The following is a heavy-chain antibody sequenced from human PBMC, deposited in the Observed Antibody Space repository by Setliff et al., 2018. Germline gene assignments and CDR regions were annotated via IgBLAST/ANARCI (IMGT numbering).Heavy chain of an antibody. Sequence: SVKVSCKSSGGTFSTYPINWVRQAPGQGLEWMGGIIPIYGTANYAQKSQDRVTITADESTNTAYMELSSLRSDDSAMYYCARATGAPNWFDPWGQGTQVTVSS. J-gene: IGHJ5*02. D-gene: IGHD7-27*01. V-gene: IGHV1-69*13. CDR1: GGTFSTYP. CDR2: IIPIYGTA. CDR3: ARATGAPNWFDP.